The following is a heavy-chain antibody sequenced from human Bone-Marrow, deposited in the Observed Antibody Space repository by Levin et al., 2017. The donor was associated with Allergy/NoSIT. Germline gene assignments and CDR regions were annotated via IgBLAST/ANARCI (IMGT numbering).Heavy chain of an antibody. CDR2: IIETGGRT. V-gene: IGHV3-23*01. D-gene: IGHD6-13*01. CDR3: AKRGGTTWSYYFDY. Sequence: GGSLRLSCAASGFSFSSFAMNWVRQAPGKGLEWISAIIETGGRTYYADSVKGRFTISRDNSNNTLYLQMNSLRAEDTAVYYCAKRGGTTWSYYFDYWGQGTLVTVSS. CDR1: GFSFSSFA. J-gene: IGHJ4*02.